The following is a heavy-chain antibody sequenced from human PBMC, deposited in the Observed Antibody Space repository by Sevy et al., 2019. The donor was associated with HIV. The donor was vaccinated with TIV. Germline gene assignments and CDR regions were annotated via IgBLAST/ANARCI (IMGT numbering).Heavy chain of an antibody. CDR3: ARDTIFGVVTPGGMDV. V-gene: IGHV1-18*01. D-gene: IGHD3-3*01. CDR1: GYTFTSYG. CDR2: ISAYNGNT. Sequence: ASVKVSCKASGYTFTSYGISWVRQAPGQGLEWMGWISAYNGNTNYAQKLQGRVTMTTDTSTSTAYMELRSLRSDDTAVYYCARDTIFGVVTPGGMDVWGQGTTVTVSS. J-gene: IGHJ6*02.